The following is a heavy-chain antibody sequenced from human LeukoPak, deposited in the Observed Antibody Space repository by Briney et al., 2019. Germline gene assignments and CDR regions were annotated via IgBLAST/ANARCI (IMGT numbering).Heavy chain of an antibody. CDR1: GGTFSSYA. CDR2: VIPIFGTA. J-gene: IGHJ3*02. Sequence: AAVTVSCKASGGTFSSYAISWVRQAPRQGLEWMGGVIPIFGTANYAQKFQGRVTNTTDHSTSTAYMELSSLRSEDTAVYYCARSYYYDSSGYSLYAFDIWGQGTMVTVSS. CDR3: ARSYYYDSSGYSLYAFDI. V-gene: IGHV1-69*05. D-gene: IGHD3-22*01.